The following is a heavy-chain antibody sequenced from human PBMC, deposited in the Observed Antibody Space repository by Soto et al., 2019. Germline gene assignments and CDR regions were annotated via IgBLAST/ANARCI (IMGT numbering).Heavy chain of an antibody. CDR3: AKDIARIAVRGFDY. Sequence: SGGSLRLSCAASGFTFSTYAMSWVRQAPGKGLEWVAALTGTGGNTHYADSVRGRCAISRDNSKNTLFLQLNSLRAEDTAVYYCAKDIARIAVRGFDYWGQGTLVTVSS. V-gene: IGHV3-23*01. CDR2: LTGTGGNT. J-gene: IGHJ4*02. CDR1: GFTFSTYA. D-gene: IGHD6-19*01.